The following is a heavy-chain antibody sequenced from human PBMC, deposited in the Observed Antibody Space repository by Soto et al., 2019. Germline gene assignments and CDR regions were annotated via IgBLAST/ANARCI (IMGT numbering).Heavy chain of an antibody. J-gene: IGHJ4*02. CDR1: GFIFSDYW. Sequence: LRVSCEASGFIFSDYWMNWVRRAPGRGPEWVASISQDGSEKYYVGSVKGRFTISRDNAKNSLYLQMNSLRGEDTATYYCVRAQYDYWTGYQQYFDSWGQGTPVTVSS. V-gene: IGHV3-7*03. CDR2: ISQDGSEK. CDR3: VRAQYDYWTGYQQYFDS. D-gene: IGHD3-3*01.